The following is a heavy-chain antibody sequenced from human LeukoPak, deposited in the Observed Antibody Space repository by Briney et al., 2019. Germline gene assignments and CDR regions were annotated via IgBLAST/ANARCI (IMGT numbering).Heavy chain of an antibody. D-gene: IGHD3-10*01. Sequence: ASVKVSCKASGYTFSPYYIHFVRQAPGQGLEWMGAINPGSGHTAFSQNFQGRLTLTRDTSTSTVYMEVSSLRSEDTAFYYCAREGPPGSHGYYFDYWGQGTLVIVSS. CDR3: AREGPPGSHGYYFDY. V-gene: IGHV1-46*01. CDR1: GYTFSPYY. J-gene: IGHJ4*02. CDR2: INPGSGHT.